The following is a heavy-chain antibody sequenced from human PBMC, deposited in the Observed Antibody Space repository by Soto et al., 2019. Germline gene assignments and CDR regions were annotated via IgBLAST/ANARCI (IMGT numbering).Heavy chain of an antibody. J-gene: IGHJ4*02. CDR3: AKRREGGGPFDY. Sequence: GGSLRLSCAASGFTFSTYRMSWVRQAPGKGPEWVSTITESGVVTYYADSVKGRFTISRDNSKNTLYLQMNSLRAEDTAVYYSAKRREGGGPFDYWGPGTLVTVSS. CDR1: GFTFSTYR. D-gene: IGHD2-15*01. CDR2: ITESGVVT. V-gene: IGHV3-23*01.